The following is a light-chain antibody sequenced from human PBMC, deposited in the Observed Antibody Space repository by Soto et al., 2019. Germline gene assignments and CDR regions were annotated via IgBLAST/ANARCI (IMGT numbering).Light chain of an antibody. V-gene: IGKV1-5*01. Sequence: DFQMTQSPSTLYASVGDRVTITCRASQNINNWVAWYQQKPGKAPKFLIYDASTLQRGVSSRFSGSGFGTEFSLTINSLQPDDSGSYYCQYTRTFGQGTKVEVK. CDR3: QYTRT. CDR2: DAS. CDR1: QNINNW. J-gene: IGKJ1*01.